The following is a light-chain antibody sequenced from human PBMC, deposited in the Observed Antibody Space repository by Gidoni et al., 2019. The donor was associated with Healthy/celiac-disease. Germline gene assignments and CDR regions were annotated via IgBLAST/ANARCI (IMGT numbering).Light chain of an antibody. CDR1: QSVSSN. V-gene: IGKV3-15*01. J-gene: IGKJ4*01. CDR2: GAS. Sequence: EIAMTQSPATLSVSPGERATLSCRASQSVSSNLAWYHQKPGQAPRLLIYGASTRATGIPARFSGSGSGTEFTLTISSLQSEDFAVYYCQQYNNWPLTFGGGTKVEIK. CDR3: QQYNNWPLT.